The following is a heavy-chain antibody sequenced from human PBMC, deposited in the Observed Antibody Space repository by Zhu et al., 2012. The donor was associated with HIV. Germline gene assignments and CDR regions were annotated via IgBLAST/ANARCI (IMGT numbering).Heavy chain of an antibody. CDR2: ISQSGDS. CDR1: GGSFSGFY. V-gene: IGHV4-34*01. D-gene: IGHD3-10*01. J-gene: IGHJ4*02. Sequence: QVQLQQWGAGLLKPSETLSLTCAVYGGSFSGFYWSWIRQPPGKGLEWIGEISQSGDSNYVPSPKSRVTLSVDTSKNQFSLKLNSVTAADTAVYYCARGGFRYSASGSYSFDYWGQGTLVTVSS. CDR3: ARGGFRYSASGSYSFDY.